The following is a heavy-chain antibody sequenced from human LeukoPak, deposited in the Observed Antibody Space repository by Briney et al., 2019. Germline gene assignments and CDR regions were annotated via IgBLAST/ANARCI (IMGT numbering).Heavy chain of an antibody. D-gene: IGHD2-21*02. V-gene: IGHV4-59*11. CDR3: ARGRTAVDY. Sequence: NPSETLSLTCTVSGGSLSSHYWRWIRQPPGKGLEWVGYIYYSGSTNYNPSLKSRVTMSVDTSKNQFSLNLNSVTAADTAVYYCARGRTAVDYWGQGTLVTVSS. J-gene: IGHJ4*02. CDR2: IYYSGST. CDR1: GGSLSSHY.